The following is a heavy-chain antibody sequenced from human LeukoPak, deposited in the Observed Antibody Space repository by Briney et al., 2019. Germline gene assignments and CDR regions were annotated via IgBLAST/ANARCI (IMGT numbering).Heavy chain of an antibody. V-gene: IGHV1-69*05. J-gene: IGHJ4*02. CDR2: IIPIFGTA. CDR1: GGTFSSYA. Sequence: ASVKVSCKASGGTFSSYAISWVRQAPGQGLEWMGGIIPIFGTANYAQKFQGRVTITTDESTSTAYMELSSLRSEDTAVYYCARDIGGGYGSGSYYPPYFDYWGQGTLVTVSS. D-gene: IGHD3-10*01. CDR3: ARDIGGGYGSGSYYPPYFDY.